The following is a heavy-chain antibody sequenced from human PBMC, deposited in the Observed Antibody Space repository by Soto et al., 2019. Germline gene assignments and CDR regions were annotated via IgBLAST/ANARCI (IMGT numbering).Heavy chain of an antibody. CDR2: ITSDGDST. CDR3: VKGNQLLRYYFEF. V-gene: IGHV3-64D*06. J-gene: IGHJ4*01. CDR1: GFTFSNYA. Sequence: PGGSLRLSCAASGFTFSNYAMHWVRQAPGKGLEYVSGITSDGDSTWHADSVKDRFTISRDNSKNTLFLQMSSLRVEDTAIYFCVKGNQLLRYYFEFWRPGTLVTVSS. D-gene: IGHD2-15*01.